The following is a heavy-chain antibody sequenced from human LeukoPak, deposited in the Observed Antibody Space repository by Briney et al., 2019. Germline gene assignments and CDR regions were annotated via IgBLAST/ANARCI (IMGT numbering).Heavy chain of an antibody. Sequence: ASVKVSCKASGYVFTSYYMYWVRQAPGQGFEWMGFINPSEGSTSYSQRFQGRVTMTRDTSTSTVYMELTSLTSEDTAVYYCARIYGSGNFWGQGTLVTVSS. V-gene: IGHV1-46*01. D-gene: IGHD3-10*01. CDR1: GYVFTSYY. CDR2: INPSEGST. J-gene: IGHJ4*02. CDR3: ARIYGSGNF.